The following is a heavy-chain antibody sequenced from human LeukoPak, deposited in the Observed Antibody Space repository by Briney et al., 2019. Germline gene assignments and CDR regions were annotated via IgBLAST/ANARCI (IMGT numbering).Heavy chain of an antibody. CDR2: IYYSGST. CDR1: GGSISSSSYY. CDR3: ARVGGDYGDFSIYYYYYMDV. J-gene: IGHJ6*03. D-gene: IGHD4-17*01. Sequence: SETLSLTCTVSGGSISSSSYYWGWIRQPPGKGLEWIGSIYYSGSTYYNPSLKSRVTISVDTSKNQFSLKLSSVTAADTAVYYCARVGGDYGDFSIYYYYYMDVWGKGTTVTVSS. V-gene: IGHV4-39*07.